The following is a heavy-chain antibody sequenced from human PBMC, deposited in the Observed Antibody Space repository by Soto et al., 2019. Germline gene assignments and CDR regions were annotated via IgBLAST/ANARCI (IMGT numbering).Heavy chain of an antibody. D-gene: IGHD2-21*02. V-gene: IGHV1-18*01. CDR2: ISVYNGNT. CDR1: GYIFTNYG. CDR3: ARVEYGDLVYLDN. J-gene: IGHJ4*02. Sequence: ASVKVSCKASGYIFTNYGITWVRQAPGQGLEWMGWISVYNGNTDYEQKFQGRVAMTADTSTSTAYMELRSLRSDDTAMYYCARVEYGDLVYLDNWGQGTPVTVSS.